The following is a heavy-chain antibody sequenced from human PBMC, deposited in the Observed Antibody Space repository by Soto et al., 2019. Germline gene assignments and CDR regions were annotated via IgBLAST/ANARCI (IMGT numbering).Heavy chain of an antibody. CDR3: ARVTSTVAAPNDAFDI. J-gene: IGHJ3*02. Sequence: PGGSLRLSCAASGFTFSDYYMSWIRQAPGKGLEWVSYISSSSSYTNYADSVKGRFTISRDNAKNSLYLQMNSLRAEDTAVYYCARVTSTVAAPNDAFDIWGQGTMVTVSS. V-gene: IGHV3-11*06. D-gene: IGHD4-4*01. CDR2: ISSSSSYT. CDR1: GFTFSDYY.